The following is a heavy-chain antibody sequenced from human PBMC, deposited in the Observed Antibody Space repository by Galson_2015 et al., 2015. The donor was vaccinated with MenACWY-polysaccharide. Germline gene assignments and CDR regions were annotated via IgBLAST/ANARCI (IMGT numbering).Heavy chain of an antibody. CDR2: MNPNSGNT. CDR1: GYTFTSYD. Sequence: SVKVSCKASGYTFTSYDINWVRQTTGHGLEWMGWMNPNSGNTGYAQKFQGRVTMTRNTPISIAYMELSSLRSEDTAVYYCARGGKYYYDSSGYLNWFDPWGQGTLVTVSS. J-gene: IGHJ5*02. V-gene: IGHV1-8*01. CDR3: ARGGKYYYDSSGYLNWFDP. D-gene: IGHD3-22*01.